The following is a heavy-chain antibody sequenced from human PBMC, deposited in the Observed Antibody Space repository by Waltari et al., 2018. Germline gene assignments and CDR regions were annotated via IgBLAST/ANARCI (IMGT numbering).Heavy chain of an antibody. V-gene: IGHV5-51*01. CDR1: GYSFTNYW. Sequence: EVQLVQSGAEVKKPGESLKISCKGSGYSFTNYWIGWVRQMPGKGLDARGIIYPGHSETRFNPSFQGQVTISVDKSITTAYLQWSSLKASVTAMYYCARRERGDGYTGAFDVWGQGTMVTVSS. CDR3: ARRERGDGYTGAFDV. CDR2: IYPGHSET. J-gene: IGHJ3*01. D-gene: IGHD5-12*01.